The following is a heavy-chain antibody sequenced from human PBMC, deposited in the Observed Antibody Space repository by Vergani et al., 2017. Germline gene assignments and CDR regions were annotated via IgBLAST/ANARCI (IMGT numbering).Heavy chain of an antibody. CDR3: TRSECSGTTCYGHYFDL. V-gene: IGHV3-66*02. CDR1: GFRVTTYY. J-gene: IGHJ4*01. Sequence: DVQLVESGGDLVQPGGSLRVSCSASGFRVTTYYMSWVRQAPGKGLEWVSVIKSDGRTSYAESVRGRFTISGDTSRNAVYLQMNILRVEDTGVYYCTRSECSGTTCYGHYFDLWGHGILVTVSS. D-gene: IGHD2-15*01. CDR2: IKSDGRT.